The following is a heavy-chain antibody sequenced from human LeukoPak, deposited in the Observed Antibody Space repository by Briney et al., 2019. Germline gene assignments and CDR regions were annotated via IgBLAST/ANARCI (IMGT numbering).Heavy chain of an antibody. V-gene: IGHV3-30*03. CDR3: ARDAAAAGHFDY. CDR2: ILYDGSNK. J-gene: IGHJ4*02. CDR1: GFTFCSYG. Sequence: GGSPRLSRAASGFTFCSYGMHWVCPAPRKGLGWGAVILYDGSNKYYAGSVKGRFTISRDNSKITLYLQMNSLRAEDTAVYYCARDAAAAGHFDYWGQGTLVTVSS. D-gene: IGHD6-13*01.